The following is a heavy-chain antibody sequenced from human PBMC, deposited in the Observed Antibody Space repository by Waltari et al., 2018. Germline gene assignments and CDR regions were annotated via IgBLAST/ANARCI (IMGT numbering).Heavy chain of an antibody. D-gene: IGHD6-19*01. CDR1: GGSISSSSYY. J-gene: IGHJ5*02. Sequence: QLQLQESGPGLVKPSETLSLTCTVSGGSISSSSYYWGWIRQPPGKGLEWIGSIYYSGSTYYNPTLKCRVTISVDTSKKQFSLKLSSVTAADTAVYYCARGIAVAGRRYNWFDPWGQGTLVTVSS. CDR3: ARGIAVAGRRYNWFDP. V-gene: IGHV4-39*07. CDR2: IYYSGST.